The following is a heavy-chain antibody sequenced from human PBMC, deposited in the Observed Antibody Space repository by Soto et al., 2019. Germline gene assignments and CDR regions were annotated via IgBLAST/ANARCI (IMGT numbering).Heavy chain of an antibody. D-gene: IGHD5-18*01. CDR2: ISWDASST. J-gene: IGHJ4*02. V-gene: IGHV3-43*01. CDR1: GFTFDEYT. CDR3: QKAGSKYGYGEIDS. Sequence: GGSLRLSCAASGFTFDEYTMHWVRQAPGKGLEWVSLISWDASSTYYADSMKGRFTISRDNSKNSLYLQMNSLRTEDTALYYCQKAGSKYGYGEIDSWGQGTLATVSS.